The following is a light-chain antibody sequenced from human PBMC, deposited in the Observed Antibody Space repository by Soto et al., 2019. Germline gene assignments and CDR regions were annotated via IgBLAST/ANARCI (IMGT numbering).Light chain of an antibody. Sequence: AIQMTQSPSSLSASVGDRVSITCRASQGIRNDLAWYQEKPGKAPKLLIYAASTLQNEVPSRFSGSGSGTDFTLTISSLQPEDFATYYCLQDYNYPRTFGQGTKVEIK. CDR3: LQDYNYPRT. J-gene: IGKJ1*01. V-gene: IGKV1-6*01. CDR2: AAS. CDR1: QGIRND.